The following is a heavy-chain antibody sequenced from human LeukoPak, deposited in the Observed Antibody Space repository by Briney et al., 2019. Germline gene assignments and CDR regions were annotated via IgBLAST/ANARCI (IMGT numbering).Heavy chain of an antibody. CDR2: IYYSGST. D-gene: IGHD3-3*01. V-gene: IGHV4-39*07. CDR3: ARLAWLYDFWSGYPDY. CDR1: GGSISSSNYY. Sequence: SETLSLTCTVSGGSISSSNYYWGWIRQPPGKGLEWIGSIYYSGSTYYNPSLKSRVTISVDTSKNQFSLKLSSVTAADTAVYYCARLAWLYDFWSGYPDYWGQGTLVTVSS. J-gene: IGHJ4*02.